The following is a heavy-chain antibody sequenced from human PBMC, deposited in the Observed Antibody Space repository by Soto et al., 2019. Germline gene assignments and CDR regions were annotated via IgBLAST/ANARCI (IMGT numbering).Heavy chain of an antibody. J-gene: IGHJ6*02. CDR3: ARSGITGTTPPHHSYGMDV. CDR1: GYSFTSYW. V-gene: IGHV5-10-1*01. CDR2: IDPSDSYT. D-gene: IGHD1-20*01. Sequence: GESLKISCKGSGYSFTSYWISWVRQMPGKGLEWMGRIDPSDSYTNYSPSFQGHVTISADKSISTAYLQWGSLKASDTAMYYCARSGITGTTPPHHSYGMDVWGQGTTVTVSS.